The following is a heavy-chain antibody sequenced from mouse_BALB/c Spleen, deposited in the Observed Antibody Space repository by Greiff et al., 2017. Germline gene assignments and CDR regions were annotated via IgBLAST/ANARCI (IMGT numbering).Heavy chain of an antibody. V-gene: IGHV5-12-2*01. D-gene: IGHD1-1*01. Sequence: EVHLLESGGGLVQPGGSLKLSCAASGFTFSSYTMSWVRQTPEKRLEWVAYISNGGGSTYYPDTVKGRFTISRDNAKNTLYLQMSSLKSEDTAMYYCARQYYGSSYGYFDVWGAGTTVTVSS. CDR3: ARQYYGSSYGYFDV. J-gene: IGHJ1*01. CDR1: GFTFSSYT. CDR2: ISNGGGST.